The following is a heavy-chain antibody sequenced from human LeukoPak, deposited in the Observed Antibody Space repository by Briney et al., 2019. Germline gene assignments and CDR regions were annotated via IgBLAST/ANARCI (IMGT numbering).Heavy chain of an antibody. D-gene: IGHD3-22*01. V-gene: IGHV5-51*01. CDR2: IYPADSDT. CDR1: GYIFSGYW. J-gene: IGHJ4*02. Sequence: KGGASLQISCKCSGYIFSGYWIALVRQLPGKGLEWMGIIYPADSDTRYSPSFEGQVTISADKSITTAYLQWSSLKASDTAMSYCATPHDATAYYYDSSGYFYWGQVTLLTVSS. CDR3: ATPHDATAYYYDSSGYFY.